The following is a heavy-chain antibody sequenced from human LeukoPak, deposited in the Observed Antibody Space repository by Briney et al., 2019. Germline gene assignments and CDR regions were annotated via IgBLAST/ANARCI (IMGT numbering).Heavy chain of an antibody. V-gene: IGHV3-23*01. D-gene: IGHD3-3*01. CDR3: AKEVATYDFWSGPNAFDI. CDR2: ISGSGGNT. CDR1: GFTFTTYA. Sequence: GGSVRLSCAASGFTFTTYAMSWVRQASGKGLAWVSAISGSGGNTYYADSVKGRFTISRDNSKNTLYLQMNSLRDEDTAIYYCAKEVATYDFWSGPNAFDIWGQGTMVTVSS. J-gene: IGHJ3*02.